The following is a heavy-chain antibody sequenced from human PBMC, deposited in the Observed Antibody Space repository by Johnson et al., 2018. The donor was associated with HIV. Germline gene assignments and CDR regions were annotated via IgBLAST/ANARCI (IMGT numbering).Heavy chain of an antibody. CDR3: ARDLGNWDSPRSAFDI. D-gene: IGHD1/OR15-1a*01. V-gene: IGHV3-11*04. J-gene: IGHJ3*02. CDR2: ISSSGSTI. Sequence: VQLVESGGGLVKPGGSLRLSCVASGFTFSDYYMTWIRQAPGKGLEWVSYISSSGSTIYYADSVKGRFTISRDNAKNSLYLQVNILRAEDTAVYYCARDLGNWDSPRSAFDIWGQGTMVTVSS. CDR1: GFTFSDYY.